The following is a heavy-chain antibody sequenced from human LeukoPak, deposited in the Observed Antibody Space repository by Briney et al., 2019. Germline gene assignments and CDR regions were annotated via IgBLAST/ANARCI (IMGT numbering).Heavy chain of an antibody. J-gene: IGHJ4*02. CDR2: IYSGGST. CDR3: ARAEDWNYRY. CDR1: GFTFSNNY. V-gene: IGHV3-66*01. Sequence: GGSLRLSRAASGFTFSNNYMSWVRQAPGKGLEWVSVIYSGGSTYYADSVKGRFIISRDISKNTLSLQMNSLRAEDTALYYCARAEDWNYRYWGQGTLVTVSS. D-gene: IGHD1-7*01.